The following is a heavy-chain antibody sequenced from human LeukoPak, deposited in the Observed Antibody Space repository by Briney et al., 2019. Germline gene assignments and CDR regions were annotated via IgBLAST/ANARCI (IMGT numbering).Heavy chain of an antibody. V-gene: IGHV4-61*01. J-gene: IGHJ3*02. CDR2: IYYSGST. D-gene: IGHD3-22*01. CDR1: GASVSSGSYY. CDR3: ARSYDSSGYYPADDAFDI. Sequence: SETLSLTCNVSGASVSSGSYYWSWIRQPPGKELEWIGYIYYSGSTSYNPSLKSRVTISVDTSKNQFSLKLSSVTAADTAVYYCARSYDSSGYYPADDAFDIWGQGTMVTVSS.